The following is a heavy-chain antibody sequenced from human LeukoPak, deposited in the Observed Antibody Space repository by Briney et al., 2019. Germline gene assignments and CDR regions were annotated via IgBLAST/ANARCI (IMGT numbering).Heavy chain of an antibody. V-gene: IGHV4-34*01. D-gene: IGHD3-22*01. J-gene: IGHJ4*02. CDR2: INHSGST. CDR1: GGSFSGYY. Sequence: SETLSLTCAAYGGSFSGYYWSWIRQPPGKGLEWIGEINHSGSTNYNPSLKSRVTISVDTSKNQFSLKLSSVTAADTAVYYCASLDSSYYYDSSGYYYQPGYWGQGTLVTVSS. CDR3: ASLDSSYYYDSSGYYYQPGY.